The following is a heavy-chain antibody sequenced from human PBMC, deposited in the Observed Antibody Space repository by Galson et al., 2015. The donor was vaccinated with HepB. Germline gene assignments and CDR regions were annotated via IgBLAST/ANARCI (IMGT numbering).Heavy chain of an antibody. Sequence: SLRLSCAASGFTFGDYAMSWFRQAPGKGLEWVGFIRSKAYGGTTEYAASVKGRFTISRDDSKSIAYLQMNSLKTEDTAVYYCTRDFGEAPYYFDYWGQGTLVTVSS. V-gene: IGHV3-49*03. CDR3: TRDFGEAPYYFDY. D-gene: IGHD3-10*01. CDR2: IRSKAYGGTT. J-gene: IGHJ4*02. CDR1: GFTFGDYA.